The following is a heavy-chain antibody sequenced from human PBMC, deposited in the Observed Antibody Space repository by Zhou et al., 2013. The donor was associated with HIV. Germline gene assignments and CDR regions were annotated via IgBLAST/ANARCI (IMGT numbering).Heavy chain of an antibody. D-gene: IGHD4-17*01. CDR1: GGTFSSSA. V-gene: IGHV1-69*05. CDR3: ARERQKWARDYHFDY. CDR2: IIPLFGAV. Sequence: QVQVVQSGAEVKKPGSSVKVSCKASGGTFSSSAITWVRQAPGQGLEWMGGIIPLFGAVNYAQKFQGRVTITTDETTNTAYMELMRLGSEDTAVYYCARERQKWARDYHFDYWGQGTLVTVSS. J-gene: IGHJ4*02.